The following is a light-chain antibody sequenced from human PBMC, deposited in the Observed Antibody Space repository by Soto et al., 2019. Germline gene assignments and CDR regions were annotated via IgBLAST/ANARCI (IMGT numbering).Light chain of an antibody. J-gene: IGKJ4*01. CDR1: QSVSSSH. V-gene: IGKV3-20*01. CDR2: GAS. CDR3: QQYGRSPPK. Sequence: EIVLTQSPGTLSLSPGERATLSCRASQSVSSSHLAWYQQKPGQAPRLLISGASSRATGIPDRFSGSGSGTNFTLTISRLEPEDFTVFYCQQYGRSPPKLGGGTKVEIK.